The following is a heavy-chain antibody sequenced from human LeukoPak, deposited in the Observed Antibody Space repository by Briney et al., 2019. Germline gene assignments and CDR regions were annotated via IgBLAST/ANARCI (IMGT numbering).Heavy chain of an antibody. Sequence: SETLSLTCTVSGGSISSSSYYWGWIRQPPGKGLEWIGSIYYIGSTYYNPSLKSRVTISVDTSKNQFSLKPSSVTAADTAMFYCARHDYSNSWFDPWGQGTLVTVSS. J-gene: IGHJ5*02. CDR3: ARHDYSNSWFDP. CDR1: GGSISSSSYY. V-gene: IGHV4-39*01. CDR2: IYYIGST. D-gene: IGHD4-11*01.